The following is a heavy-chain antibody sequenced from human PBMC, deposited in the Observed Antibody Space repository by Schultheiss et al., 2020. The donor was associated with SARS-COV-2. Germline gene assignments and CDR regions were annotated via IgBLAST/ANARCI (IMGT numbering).Heavy chain of an antibody. D-gene: IGHD6-19*01. CDR1: GFTFSSYV. CDR2: ISGSGGST. Sequence: GALRLSCAASGFTFSSYVMSWVRQAPGKGLEWVSTISGSGGSTSYADSVKGRFTISRDNAKNSLYLQMNSLRAEDTAVYYCASLDIAVAGTFDYWGQGTLVTVSS. V-gene: IGHV3-23*01. CDR3: ASLDIAVAGTFDY. J-gene: IGHJ4*02.